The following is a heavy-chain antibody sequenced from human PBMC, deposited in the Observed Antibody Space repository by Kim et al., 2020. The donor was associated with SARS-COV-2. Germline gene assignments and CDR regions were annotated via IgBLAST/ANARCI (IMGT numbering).Heavy chain of an antibody. CDR3: AKDPQPSPWLELSSH. V-gene: IGHV3-23*01. D-gene: IGHD1-7*01. Sequence: GGSLRLSCAASGFTFSSYAMSWVRQAPGKGLEWVSAISGSGGSTYYADSVKGRFTISRDNSKNTLYLQMNSLRAEDTAVYYCAKDPQPSPWLELSSHWGQGTLVTVSS. CDR2: ISGSGGST. J-gene: IGHJ4*02. CDR1: GFTFSSYA.